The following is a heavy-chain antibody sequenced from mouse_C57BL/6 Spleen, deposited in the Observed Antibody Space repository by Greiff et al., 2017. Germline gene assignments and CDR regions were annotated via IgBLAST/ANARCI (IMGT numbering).Heavy chain of an antibody. CDR1: GYTFTSYW. V-gene: IGHV1-7*01. CDR2: INPSSGYT. CDR3: ASYWENYAMDY. Sequence: VQLQQSGAELAKPGASVKLSCKASGYTFTSYWMHWVKQRPGQGLEWIGYINPSSGYTKYNQKFKDKATLTVDKSSSTAYMQLSSLTYEDSAVXYCASYWENYAMDYWGQGTSVTVSS. D-gene: IGHD4-1*01. J-gene: IGHJ4*01.